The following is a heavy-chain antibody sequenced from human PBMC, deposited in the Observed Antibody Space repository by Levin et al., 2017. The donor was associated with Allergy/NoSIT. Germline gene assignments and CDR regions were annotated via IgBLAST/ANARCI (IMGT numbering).Heavy chain of an antibody. CDR2: ISSSSSYI. CDR1: GFTFSSYS. V-gene: IGHV3-21*01. J-gene: IGHJ6*02. CDR3: ARDQPSRYCSGGSCYHTVYYYGMDV. D-gene: IGHD2-15*01. Sequence: GESLKISCAASGFTFSSYSMNWVRQAPGKGLEWVSSISSSSSYIYYADSVKGRFTISRDNAKNSLYLQMNSLRAEDTAVYYCARDQPSRYCSGGSCYHTVYYYGMDVWGQGTTVTVSS.